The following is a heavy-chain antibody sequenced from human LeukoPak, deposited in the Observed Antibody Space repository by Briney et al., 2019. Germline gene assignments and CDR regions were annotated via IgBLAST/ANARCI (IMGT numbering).Heavy chain of an antibody. CDR2: IDPSSGNT. CDR1: GYALTNYY. CDR3: ATYPGPTIQGSFDY. V-gene: IGHV1-46*01. D-gene: IGHD5-18*01. J-gene: IGHJ4*02. Sequence: AASVKVSCKASGYALTNYYMSWVRPAPGQGPEWMGAIDPSSGNTQFAPKFEGRVTVTTDTSTSTVYMEMSSLRSDDTAMYYCATYPGPTIQGSFDYWGQGTLVTVSS.